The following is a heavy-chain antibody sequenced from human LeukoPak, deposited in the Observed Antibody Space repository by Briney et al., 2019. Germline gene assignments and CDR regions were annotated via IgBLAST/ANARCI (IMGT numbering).Heavy chain of an antibody. V-gene: IGHV4-4*07. CDR1: GGSISRYY. CDR2: IYTSGST. J-gene: IGHJ5*02. CDR3: ARSLGRGYCSSTSCPGWFDP. D-gene: IGHD2-2*01. Sequence: SETLSLTCTVSGGSISRYYWSWLRQPAGKGLEWIGRIYTSGSTNYNPSLKSRVTISVDKSKNQFSLKLSSVTAADTAVYYCARSLGRGYCSSTSCPGWFDPWGQGTLVTVSS.